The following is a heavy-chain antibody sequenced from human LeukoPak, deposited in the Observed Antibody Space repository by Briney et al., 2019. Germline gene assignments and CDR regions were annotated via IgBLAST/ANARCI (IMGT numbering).Heavy chain of an antibody. CDR2: IIPILGIA. V-gene: IGHV1-69*04. J-gene: IGHJ5*02. CDR3: ARDFGGRIAAPLGRHWFDP. D-gene: IGHD6-6*01. Sequence: ASVKVSCKASGGTFSSYTISWVRQAPGQGLEWMGRIIPILGIANCAQKFQGRVTITADKSTSTAYMELSSLRSEDTAVYYCARDFGGRIAAPLGRHWFDPWGQGTLVIVSS. CDR1: GGTFSSYT.